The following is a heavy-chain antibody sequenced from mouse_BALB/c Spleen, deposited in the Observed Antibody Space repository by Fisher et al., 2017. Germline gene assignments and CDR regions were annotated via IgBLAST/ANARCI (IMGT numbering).Heavy chain of an antibody. CDR3: AIYYGYPYAMDY. V-gene: IGHV1-74*01. D-gene: IGHD2-2*01. J-gene: IGHJ4*01. Sequence: KFKGKATLTVDNSSSTAYMQLSSLTSEDSAVYYCAIYYGYPYAMDYWGQGTSVTVSS.